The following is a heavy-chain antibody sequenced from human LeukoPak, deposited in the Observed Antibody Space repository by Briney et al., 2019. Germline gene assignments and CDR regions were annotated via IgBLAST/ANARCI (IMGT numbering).Heavy chain of an antibody. Sequence: PSETLSPTCTVSGGSISSSSYYWGWIRQPPGKGLEWLGSTNFSGSTYYNPSIKSRVTISVDTSKNQFSLKLSSVTAADTAVYYCARYNDFWSGYTPLMAFDIWGQGTMVTVSS. D-gene: IGHD3-3*01. J-gene: IGHJ3*02. V-gene: IGHV4-39*07. CDR1: GGSISSSSYY. CDR2: TNFSGST. CDR3: ARYNDFWSGYTPLMAFDI.